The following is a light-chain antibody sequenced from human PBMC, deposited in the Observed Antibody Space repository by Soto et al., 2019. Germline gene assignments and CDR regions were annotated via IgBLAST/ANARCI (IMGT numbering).Light chain of an antibody. V-gene: IGLV2-14*01. CDR3: SSYTSSSTLDV. CDR1: RSDVGGYKY. CDR2: EVS. Sequence: QSVLTQPASVSGSPGQSITVSCTGTRSDVGGYKYVSWYQQHPGKAPELMIYEVSNRPSGVSNRFSGSKSGNTASLTISGLQAEDEADYYCSSYTSSSTLDVFGSGTKVTVL. J-gene: IGLJ1*01.